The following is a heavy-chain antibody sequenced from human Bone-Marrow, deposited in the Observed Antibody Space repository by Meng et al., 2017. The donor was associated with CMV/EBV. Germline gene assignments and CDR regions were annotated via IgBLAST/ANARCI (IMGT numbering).Heavy chain of an antibody. CDR1: GGTFISYA. D-gene: IGHD4-17*01. CDR3: AHHPQDDYGDYSIVSPNWFDP. V-gene: IGHV1-69*10. CDR2: IIPILGIA. J-gene: IGHJ5*02. Sequence: VHVSCKASGGTFISYAISWVRQAPGQGLEWMGGIIPILGIANYAQKFQGRVTITADKSTSTAYMELSSLRSEDTAVYYCAHHPQDDYGDYSIVSPNWFDPWGQGTLVTVSS.